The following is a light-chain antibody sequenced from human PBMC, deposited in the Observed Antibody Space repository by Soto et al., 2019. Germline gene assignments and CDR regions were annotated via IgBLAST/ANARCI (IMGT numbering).Light chain of an antibody. Sequence: QSVLTQPPSASGSPGQSVTISCTGTSSDVGAYHYVSWYQQHPGKAPTLIIYEVSQRPSGVPDRFSGSKSGNTASLTVSGLQADDEADYYCSSYAGTNNYVFRTGTKVTVL. V-gene: IGLV2-8*01. CDR1: SSDVGAYHY. CDR3: SSYAGTNNYV. J-gene: IGLJ1*01. CDR2: EVS.